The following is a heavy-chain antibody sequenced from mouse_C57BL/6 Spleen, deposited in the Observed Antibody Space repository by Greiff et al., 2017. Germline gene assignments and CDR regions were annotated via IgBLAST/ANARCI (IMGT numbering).Heavy chain of an antibody. CDR2: IDPSDSYT. J-gene: IGHJ3*01. V-gene: IGHV1-69*01. CDR1: GYTFTSYW. D-gene: IGHD2-4*01. CDR3: ACYDYVAY. Sequence: VQLQQPGAELVMPGASVKLSCKASGYTFTSYWMHWVKQRPGQGLEWIGEIDPSDSYTNYNQKFKGKSTLTVDKSSSTAYMQLSSLTSEASAVYYCACYDYVAYWGQGTLVTVSA.